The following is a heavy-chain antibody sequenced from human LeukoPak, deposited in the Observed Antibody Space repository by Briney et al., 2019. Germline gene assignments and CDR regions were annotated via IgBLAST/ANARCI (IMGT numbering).Heavy chain of an antibody. J-gene: IGHJ6*03. V-gene: IGHV3-53*01. CDR1: GFSVSFNY. Sequence: GGSLRLSCAASGFSVSFNYMTWVRQAPGKGLEWVSVIFSGGSTYYADSVKGRFTISRDNSKNTLYLQMNSLRAEDTAVYYCARREGGTMVRGVEYYYYYYMDVWGKGTTVTISS. CDR3: ARREGGTMVRGVEYYYYYYMDV. CDR2: IFSGGST. D-gene: IGHD3-10*01.